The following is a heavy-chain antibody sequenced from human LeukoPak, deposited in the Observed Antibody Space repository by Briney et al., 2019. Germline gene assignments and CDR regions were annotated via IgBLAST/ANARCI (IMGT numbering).Heavy chain of an antibody. CDR1: GFTVSSNY. CDR2: IRYDGSNK. J-gene: IGHJ4*02. V-gene: IGHV3-30*02. CDR3: ARGRGNYATKKWRHDY. Sequence: GGSLRLSCAASGFTVSSNYLSWVRQAPGKGLEWVAFIRYDGSNKYYADSVKGRFTISRDNAKNSLYLQMSSLRAEDTAVYYCARGRGNYATKKWRHDYWGQGTLVTVSS. D-gene: IGHD1-7*01.